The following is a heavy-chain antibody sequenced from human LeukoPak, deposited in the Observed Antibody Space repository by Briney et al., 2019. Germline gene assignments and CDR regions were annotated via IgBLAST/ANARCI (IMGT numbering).Heavy chain of an antibody. V-gene: IGHV4-30-4*01. CDR3: AREIPTHYYGSGSYSYFDY. CDR2: IYYSGST. J-gene: IGHJ4*02. Sequence: PSQTLSLTCTVSGGSISSGDYYWSWIRQPPGTGLEWLGYIYYSGSTNYNPSLKSRVTISVDTSKNQFSLKLSSVTAADTAVYYCAREIPTHYYGSGSYSYFDYWGQGTLVTVSS. D-gene: IGHD3-10*01. CDR1: GGSISSGDYY.